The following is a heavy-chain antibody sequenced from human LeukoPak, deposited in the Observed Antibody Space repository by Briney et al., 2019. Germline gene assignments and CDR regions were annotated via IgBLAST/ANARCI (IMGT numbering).Heavy chain of an antibody. CDR3: ARVGPGVGYSYGYVYYGMDV. D-gene: IGHD5-18*01. CDR2: INHSGST. CDR1: GGSFSGYY. V-gene: IGHV4-34*01. J-gene: IGHJ6*02. Sequence: SETLSLTCAVYGGSFSGYYWSWLRQPPGKGLEWIGEINHSGSTNYNPSLKSRVTISVDTSKNQFSLKLSSVTAADTAVYYCARVGPGVGYSYGYVYYGMDVWGQGTTVTVSS.